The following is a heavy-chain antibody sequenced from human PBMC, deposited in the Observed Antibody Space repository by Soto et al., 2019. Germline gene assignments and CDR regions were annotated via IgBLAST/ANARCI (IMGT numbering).Heavy chain of an antibody. V-gene: IGHV4-59*08. CDR2: FYYGGSP. CDR3: ARRESSNWYAYFDY. CDR1: GGSISSYY. J-gene: IGHJ4*02. Sequence: SETLSLTCTVSGGSISSYYWSWIRQPPGKGLEWIGYFYYGGSPDYNPSFKSRVTISVDTSKNQFSLNLRSVAAADTAVYYCARRESSNWYAYFDYWGQGTLVTVSS. D-gene: IGHD6-13*01.